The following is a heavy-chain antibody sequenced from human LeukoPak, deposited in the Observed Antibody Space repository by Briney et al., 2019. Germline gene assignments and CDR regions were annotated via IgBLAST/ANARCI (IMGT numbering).Heavy chain of an antibody. D-gene: IGHD2-21*02. V-gene: IGHV4-31*03. CDR2: TYYSGST. J-gene: IGHJ4*02. Sequence: SETLSLTCTVSGGSISTPGYYWNWIRQHPGKGLEWIGYTYYSGSTYYNPSLKSRVTISVDTSKNQFSLKLSSVTAADTAVYYCANGGAYCGADCYLPAFDYWGQGTLVAVSS. CDR3: ANGGAYCGADCYLPAFDY. CDR1: GGSISTPGYY.